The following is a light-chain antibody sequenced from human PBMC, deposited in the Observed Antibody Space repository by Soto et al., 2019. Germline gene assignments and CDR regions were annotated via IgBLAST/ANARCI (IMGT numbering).Light chain of an antibody. CDR3: SSYTSSSTLVV. CDR1: SSDVGGYNY. CDR2: DVS. Sequence: QSALTQPASVSGAPGQSITISCTGTSSDVGGYNYVSWYQQHPGNAPKLMIYDVSNRPSGFSNRFSGSKSGNTASLTISGLQAEDEADYYCSSYTSSSTLVVVGGGTKLTVL. J-gene: IGLJ2*01. V-gene: IGLV2-14*01.